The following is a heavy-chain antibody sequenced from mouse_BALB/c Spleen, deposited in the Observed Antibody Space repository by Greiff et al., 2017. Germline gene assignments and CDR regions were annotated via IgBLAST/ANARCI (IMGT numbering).Heavy chain of an antibody. D-gene: IGHD2-1*01. CDR2: INPYNDGT. V-gene: IGHV1-14*01. CDR3: DSRSTMVKTGFAY. CDR1: GYTFTSYV. J-gene: IGHJ3*01. Sequence: VQLQQSGPELVKPGASVKMSCKASGYTFTSYVMHWVKQKPGQGLEWIGYINPYNDGTKYNEKFKGKATVTSDKSSSTAYMELSSLTSEDSAVYYCDSRSTMVKTGFAYWGQGTMVTVSA.